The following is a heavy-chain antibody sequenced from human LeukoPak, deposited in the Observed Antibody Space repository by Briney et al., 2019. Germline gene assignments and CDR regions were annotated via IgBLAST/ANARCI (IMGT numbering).Heavy chain of an antibody. CDR3: PKQVGSGWYYFDY. V-gene: IGHV3-23*01. Sequence: GGSLRLSCAASGFTFSSYAMSWVRQAPGKGLEWVSAISGSGGSTYYADSVKGRFTISRDNSKNTLYLQMNSLRAEDTAVYYCPKQVGSGWYYFDYWGQGTLVTVSS. J-gene: IGHJ4*02. D-gene: IGHD6-19*01. CDR1: GFTFSSYA. CDR2: ISGSGGST.